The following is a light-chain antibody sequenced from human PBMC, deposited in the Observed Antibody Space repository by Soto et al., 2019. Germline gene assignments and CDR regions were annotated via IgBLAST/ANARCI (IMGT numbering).Light chain of an antibody. V-gene: IGKV3-20*01. CDR1: QSISSSH. CDR3: QQYHSSPRT. CDR2: DAS. J-gene: IGKJ1*01. Sequence: ETVLTQSPGTLSLSPGERVTLSCRASQSISSSHLAWYQQRPGQAPRLLIYDASNRATGISDRFTGSGSGTDFTLTITRLEAEDFALYYCQQYHSSPRTFGKGTKVDMK.